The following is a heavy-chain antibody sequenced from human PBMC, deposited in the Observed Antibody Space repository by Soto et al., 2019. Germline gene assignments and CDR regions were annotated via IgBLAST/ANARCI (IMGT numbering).Heavy chain of an antibody. V-gene: IGHV3-30*18. J-gene: IGHJ4*02. CDR2: ISYDGSNK. CDR3: AKGVLVAAPIHX. D-gene: IGHD2-15*01. Sequence: GGSLRLSCAASGFTFSSYGMHWVRQAPGKGLEWVSFISYDGSNKYYAYSVKVRFTISIDNSNNKLYLQMNSLIAEDTAVYYCAKGVLVAAPIHXWGQATLVTVSX. CDR1: GFTFSSYG.